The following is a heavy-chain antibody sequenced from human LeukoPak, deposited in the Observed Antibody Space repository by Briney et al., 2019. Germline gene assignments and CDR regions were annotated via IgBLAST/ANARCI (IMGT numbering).Heavy chain of an antibody. J-gene: IGHJ4*02. V-gene: IGHV1-18*01. Sequence: ASVKVSCKASGYTFTCYGISWVRQAPGQGLEWIGWISAYNGNTNYAQKLQGRVTMTTDTSTSTAYMELRSLRSDDAAVYYCARRRYYDSSGYYFDFWGQGTLVTVSS. CDR2: ISAYNGNT. D-gene: IGHD3-22*01. CDR3: ARRRYYDSSGYYFDF. CDR1: GYTFTCYG.